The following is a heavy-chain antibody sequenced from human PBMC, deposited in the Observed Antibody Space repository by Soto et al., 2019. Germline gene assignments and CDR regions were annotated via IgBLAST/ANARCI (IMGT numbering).Heavy chain of an antibody. CDR2: ISAYNGNT. V-gene: IGHV1-18*01. Sequence: GASVKVSCKASGYTFTSYGISWVRQAPGQGREWMGWISAYNGNTHYAQKLQGRVTMTTDTSTSTAYMELRSLRSDDTAVYYCARWVGFYCSGGSCYDDSWGQETLVTVS. J-gene: IGHJ4*02. CDR3: ARWVGFYCSGGSCYDDS. D-gene: IGHD2-15*01. CDR1: GYTFTSYG.